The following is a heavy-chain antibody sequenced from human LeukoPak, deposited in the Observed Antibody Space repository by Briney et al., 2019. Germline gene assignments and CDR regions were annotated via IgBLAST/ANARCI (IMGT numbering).Heavy chain of an antibody. Sequence: AETLSLTCAGSGYTISNGYYGCGSRQPPKSVLEWIGSFYHSGTTYYNPSLKSRVTISVDTSKNNSSLKLTTLTAADTAVYYCARPRLEWQDVGATPFGYWGRGTLVTVSS. CDR1: GYTISNGYY. V-gene: IGHV4-38-2*01. D-gene: IGHD3-3*01. J-gene: IGHJ4*02. CDR3: ARPRLEWQDVGATPFGY. CDR2: FYHSGTT.